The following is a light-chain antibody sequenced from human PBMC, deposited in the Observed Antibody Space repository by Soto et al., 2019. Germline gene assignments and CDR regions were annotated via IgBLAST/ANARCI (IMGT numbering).Light chain of an antibody. J-gene: IGKJ1*01. CDR3: QQKWT. CDR2: LGS. Sequence: EIVMTQPPATLSVSPGERATLSCRASQSVSSSYLAWYQQKPGQSPQLLIYLGSNRASGVPDRFSGSGSGTEFTLTISSLQPDDFATYYCQQKWTFGQGTKVDIK. V-gene: IGKV3D-7*01. CDR1: QSVSSSY.